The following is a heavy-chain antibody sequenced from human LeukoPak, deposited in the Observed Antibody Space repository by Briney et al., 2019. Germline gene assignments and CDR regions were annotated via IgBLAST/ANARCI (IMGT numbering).Heavy chain of an antibody. CDR3: ASASFYDSTSEGCDF. Sequence: RGGSQRLSCAASGFSVSSNCMSWVRQAPGQGLECVSGIYSDGDTYYSDSVKGRFTILRATFKNTVHLQMNSLRAEDTAVYYCASASFYDSTSEGCDFWGQ. J-gene: IGHJ4*02. CDR1: GFSVSSNC. V-gene: IGHV3-53*01. CDR2: IYSDGDT. D-gene: IGHD3-22*01.